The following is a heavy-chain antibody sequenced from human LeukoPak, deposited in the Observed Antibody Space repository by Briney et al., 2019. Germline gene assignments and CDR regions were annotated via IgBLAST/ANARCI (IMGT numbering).Heavy chain of an antibody. J-gene: IGHJ4*02. CDR2: IKEDGSEI. V-gene: IGHV3-7*04. CDR1: GFTFSNYW. Sequence: PGGSLRLSCAASGFTFSNYWMSWVRQAPGKGLEWVANIKEDGSEIYHVDSVKGRFTISRDNAKNSVYLQMNSLRVEDTAVYYCARDRSYYNYFEYRGQGTPVTVSS. CDR3: ARDRSYYNYFEY. D-gene: IGHD3-10*01.